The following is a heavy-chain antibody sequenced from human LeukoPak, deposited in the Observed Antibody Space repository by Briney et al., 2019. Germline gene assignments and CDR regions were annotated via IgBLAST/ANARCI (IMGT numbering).Heavy chain of an antibody. CDR3: TSRQPNFEVPDDY. CDR2: IKSKTHGGTT. CDR1: GFSFNNAW. V-gene: IGHV3-15*01. Sequence: GGSLRLSCAASGFSFNNAWMSWVRQAPGKGLEWVGRIKSKTHGGTTDYAAPVKSRFTISRDDSKNTLYVQMNSLIPEDTAVDYCTSRQPNFEVPDDYWGQGTLVTVSS. J-gene: IGHJ4*02. D-gene: IGHD1-1*01.